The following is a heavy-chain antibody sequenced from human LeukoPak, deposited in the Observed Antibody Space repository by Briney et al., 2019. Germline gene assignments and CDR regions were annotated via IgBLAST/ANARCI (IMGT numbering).Heavy chain of an antibody. CDR3: ARGPVRDSSGPTDFDY. D-gene: IGHD3-22*01. CDR1: GGSISSGGYY. J-gene: IGHJ4*02. Sequence: PSETLSLTCTVSGGSISSGGYYWSWIRQHPGKGLEWIGYIYYSGSTYYNPSLKSRVTISVDTSKNQFSLKLSSVTAADTAVYYCARGPVRDSSGPTDFDYWGQGTLVTVSS. V-gene: IGHV4-31*03. CDR2: IYYSGST.